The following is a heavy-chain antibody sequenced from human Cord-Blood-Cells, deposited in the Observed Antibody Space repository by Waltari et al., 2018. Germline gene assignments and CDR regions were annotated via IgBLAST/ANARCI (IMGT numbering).Heavy chain of an antibody. CDR1: GYSISSGYY. Sequence: QVQLQESGPGLVKPSETLSLTCTVSGYSISSGYYWGWIRQPPGKGLEWIGCIYHSGRAYYTPSLKSRGTISVDTSKNQFSLKLSSVTAADTAVYYCARPSLTVTGDYWGQGTLVTVSS. D-gene: IGHD4-4*01. CDR2: IYHSGRA. CDR3: ARPSLTVTGDY. V-gene: IGHV4-38-2*02. J-gene: IGHJ4*02.